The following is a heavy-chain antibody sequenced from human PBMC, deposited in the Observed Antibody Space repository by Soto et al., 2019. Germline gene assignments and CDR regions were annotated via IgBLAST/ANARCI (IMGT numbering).Heavy chain of an antibody. Sequence: ASVKVSCKASGYTFTGYYVHWVRQAPGQGLEWMGWINPNSGDTYLAQRFQGRVTMNRDTSIGTAYMELRGLTSDDAAEYYCAKGGAIVAAGTRVYLYNAMDVWGQGTTVTVSS. CDR2: INPNSGDT. D-gene: IGHD1-26*01. J-gene: IGHJ6*02. CDR1: GYTFTGYY. V-gene: IGHV1-2*02. CDR3: AKGGAIVAAGTRVYLYNAMDV.